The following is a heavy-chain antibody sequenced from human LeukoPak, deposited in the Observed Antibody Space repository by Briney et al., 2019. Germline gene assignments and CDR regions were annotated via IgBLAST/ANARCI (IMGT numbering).Heavy chain of an antibody. J-gene: IGHJ4*02. V-gene: IGHV4-39*01. CDR3: ARHAGRSSGWFDY. D-gene: IGHD6-19*01. Sequence: SETLSLTCTVSGGSISSSSYYWGWIRQPPGKGLEWIGSIYYSGSTYYNPSLKSRVTISVDTSKNQFSLKLSSVTAADTAVYYCARHAGRSSGWFDYWGQGTLVTVSS. CDR2: IYYSGST. CDR1: GGSISSSSYY.